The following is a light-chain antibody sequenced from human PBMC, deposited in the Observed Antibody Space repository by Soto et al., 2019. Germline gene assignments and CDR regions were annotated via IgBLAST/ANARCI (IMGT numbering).Light chain of an antibody. Sequence: DIQMTQSPSTLSGSVGDRVTITCRASQTISSWLAWYQQKPGKAPKLLIYKASTLKSGVPSRFSGSGSGKEFTLTISSLQPDDFATYSCQHYNSYSQAFGQGTKVDIK. J-gene: IGKJ1*01. CDR3: QHYNSYSQA. CDR1: QTISSW. CDR2: KAS. V-gene: IGKV1-5*03.